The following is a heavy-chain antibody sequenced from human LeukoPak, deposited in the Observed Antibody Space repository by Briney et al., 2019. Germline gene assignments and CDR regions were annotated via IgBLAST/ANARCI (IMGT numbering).Heavy chain of an antibody. CDR2: INNHGKT. J-gene: IGHJ4*02. CDR1: GYTFTSYG. D-gene: IGHD2-8*01. Sequence: ASVKVSCKASGYTFTSYGISWVRQAPGQGLEWMGWINNHGKTNSPQNLQGRVTMTTDTSTNTGYMELRSLRSDDTAVYYCARDPRHVYGIDYWGQGTLVTVSS. V-gene: IGHV1-18*01. CDR3: ARDPRHVYGIDY.